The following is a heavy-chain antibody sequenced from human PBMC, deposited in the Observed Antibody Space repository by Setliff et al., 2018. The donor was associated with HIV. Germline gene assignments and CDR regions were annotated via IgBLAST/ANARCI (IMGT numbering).Heavy chain of an antibody. D-gene: IGHD3-10*01. CDR1: GGSFSTYY. J-gene: IGHJ3*01. Sequence: PSETLSLTCTVSGGSFSTYYWSWIRQPAGEGPEYIGRVHSTGTTIYNPSLKSQVTMTVDASKNQLSLKLRSVTAADTAVYYCARARITMIGGRLEPYAFDRWGQGTKVTVSS. CDR2: VHSTGTT. V-gene: IGHV4-4*07. CDR3: ARARITMIGGRLEPYAFDR.